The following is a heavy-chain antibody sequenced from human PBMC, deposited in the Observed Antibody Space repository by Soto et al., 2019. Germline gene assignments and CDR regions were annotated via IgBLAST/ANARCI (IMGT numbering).Heavy chain of an antibody. J-gene: IGHJ4*02. CDR2: ISSAGTNK. D-gene: IGHD3-16*01. V-gene: IGHV3-30-3*01. CDR3: VRSNSEAGWGQFDY. CDR1: GFTFSIYA. Sequence: QVQLVGSGGGVVQPGTSLRLSCAASGFTFSIYAMHWVRQAPEKGLEWVAVISSAGTNKNHADSVRGRFSISRDNSNKLLYLQVDYMRVDDTAVYYCVRSNSEAGWGQFDYWGQGILVTVSS.